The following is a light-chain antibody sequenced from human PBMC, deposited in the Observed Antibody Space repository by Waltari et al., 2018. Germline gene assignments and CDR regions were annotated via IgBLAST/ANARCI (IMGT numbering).Light chain of an antibody. J-gene: IGKJ4*01. Sequence: DIVMTQSPDSLAVSLVERATIHCKSSESVLFSSRNKNHLAWYQQKPGHPPTLLLYWASTRDSGVPDRFSGSGSGTYFTLTISSLQAEDVAIYYCQQYYDSPLTFGGGTKVEIK. CDR1: ESVLFSSRNKNH. CDR3: QQYYDSPLT. V-gene: IGKV4-1*01. CDR2: WAS.